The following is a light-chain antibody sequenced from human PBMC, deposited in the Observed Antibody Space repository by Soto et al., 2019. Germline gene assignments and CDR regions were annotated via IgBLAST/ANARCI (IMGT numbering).Light chain of an antibody. CDR3: QQYFSDPWT. Sequence: DIQMTQSPSTLSASVGDRVTITCRASHSFNDWLAWYQQKPEKAPNLLIYKASSLQSWVPSRFSGSGSGTEFTRTISRRQHDDCATFDFQQYFSDPWTFGQGTKVEIK. CDR1: HSFNDW. J-gene: IGKJ1*01. V-gene: IGKV1-5*03. CDR2: KAS.